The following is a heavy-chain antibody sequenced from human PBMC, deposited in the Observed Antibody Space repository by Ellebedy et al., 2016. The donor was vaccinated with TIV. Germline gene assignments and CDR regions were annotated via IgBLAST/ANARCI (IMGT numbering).Heavy chain of an antibody. CDR1: GFTFSNAW. Sequence: GESLKISXAASGFTFSNAWMSWVRQAPGKGLEWVGRIKSKTDGGTTDYAAPVKGRFTISRDDSKNTLYLQMNSLKTEDTAVYYCTTDPYDILTQFGGWGQGTLVTVSS. CDR2: IKSKTDGGTT. CDR3: TTDPYDILTQFGG. V-gene: IGHV3-15*01. J-gene: IGHJ4*02. D-gene: IGHD3-9*01.